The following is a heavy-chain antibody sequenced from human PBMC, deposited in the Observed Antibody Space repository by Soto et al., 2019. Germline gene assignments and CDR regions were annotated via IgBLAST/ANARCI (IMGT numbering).Heavy chain of an antibody. Sequence: QVQLVESGGGVVQPGRSLRLSCAASGFTFSNYAMHWVRQAPGKGLEWVAVISYDGSNKYYADSVKGRFTISRDNSKNTLYLQMDSLRPEDTAVYYCATDSRVRGVIIFNFDGWGQGTLVTVSS. CDR2: ISYDGSNK. CDR3: ATDSRVRGVIIFNFDG. D-gene: IGHD3-10*01. V-gene: IGHV3-30-3*01. J-gene: IGHJ4*02. CDR1: GFTFSNYA.